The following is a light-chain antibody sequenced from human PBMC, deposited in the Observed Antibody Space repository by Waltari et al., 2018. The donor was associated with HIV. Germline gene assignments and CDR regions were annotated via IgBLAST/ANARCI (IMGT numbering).Light chain of an antibody. CDR3: QQYETYYT. CDR1: QNVNTW. V-gene: IGKV1-5*03. J-gene: IGKJ2*01. CDR2: TAS. Sequence: DIKMTQYPSVLSASLGDRITISCRASQNVNTWVAWYQQKPGKAPKLLLHTASTLARGVPSRFSGRGSGAVFTLTIAGLQHDDYATYYCQQYETYYTFGLGT.